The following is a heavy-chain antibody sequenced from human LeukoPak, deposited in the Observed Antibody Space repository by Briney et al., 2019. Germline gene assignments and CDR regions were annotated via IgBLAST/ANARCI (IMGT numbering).Heavy chain of an antibody. D-gene: IGHD4-11*01. CDR1: GDSFISHT. V-gene: IGHV3-48*01. CDR2: IGYSGSPI. J-gene: IGHJ4*02. Sequence: GGSLRLSCAGSGDSFISHTMIWVRQAPGKGLEWISYIGYSGSPIYYADSVKGRFGISRDDAKTSLYLHMNSLRAEDTAFYYCAREYDSRARFDSWGQGILLTVSS. CDR3: AREYDSRARFDS.